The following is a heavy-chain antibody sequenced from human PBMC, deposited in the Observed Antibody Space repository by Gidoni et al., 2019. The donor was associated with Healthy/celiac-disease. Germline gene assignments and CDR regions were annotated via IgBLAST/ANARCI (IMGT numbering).Heavy chain of an antibody. D-gene: IGHD4-4*01. V-gene: IGHV3-21*01. CDR2: ISSSSSYI. Sequence: EVQLVESGGGLVKPGGSLRLSCAASGFTFSRYSMNWVRQAPGKGLEWVSSISSSSSYIYYADSVKGRFTISRDNAKNSLYLQMNSLRAEDTAVYYCARDERNDYSNYVGPIDYWGQGTLVTVSS. CDR3: ARDERNDYSNYVGPIDY. J-gene: IGHJ4*02. CDR1: GFTFSRYS.